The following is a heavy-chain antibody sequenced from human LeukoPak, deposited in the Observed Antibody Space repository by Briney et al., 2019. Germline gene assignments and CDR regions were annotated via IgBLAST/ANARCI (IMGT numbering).Heavy chain of an antibody. D-gene: IGHD6-6*01. Sequence: GRSLRLSCAASGFTFDDYAMHWVRQAPGKGLEWVSGISWNSGSIGYADSVKGRFTISRDNAKNSLYLQMNSLRAEDTALYYCAKDIGYTSSSGVAYGGQGPLVTVS. J-gene: IGHJ4*02. CDR2: ISWNSGSI. CDR3: AKDIGYTSSSGVAY. V-gene: IGHV3-9*01. CDR1: GFTFDDYA.